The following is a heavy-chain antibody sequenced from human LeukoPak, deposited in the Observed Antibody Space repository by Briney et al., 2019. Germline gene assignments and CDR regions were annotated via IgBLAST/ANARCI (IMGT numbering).Heavy chain of an antibody. CDR1: GFTVSSSY. J-gene: IGHJ3*02. CDR2: IYSGGTT. V-gene: IGHV3-53*05. D-gene: IGHD3-16*01. CDR3: ARERFRGGEGAFDI. Sequence: GALRPSCAASGFTVSSSYMSWVRQAPGKGLEWVSVIYSGGTTYYADALKGRSTISRDNSKNTLYLQMNSLRAEDTAVYYCARERFRGGEGAFDIWGQGTMVTVSS.